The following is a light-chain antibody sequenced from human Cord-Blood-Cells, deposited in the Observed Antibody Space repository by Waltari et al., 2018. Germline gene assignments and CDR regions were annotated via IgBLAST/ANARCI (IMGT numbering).Light chain of an antibody. V-gene: IGKV1-39*01. CDR2: AAS. J-gene: IGKJ4*01. Sequence: IKMTQSPSSLSASVGDRFTITCRASQTISSYLNWYQQKPGKAPKLLIYAASSLQSGVPLRFSGSGSGTDFTLTISSRQPEDVATYDCQQSYSTPPKHTFGGGTKVEIK. CDR1: QTISSY. CDR3: QQSYSTPPKHT.